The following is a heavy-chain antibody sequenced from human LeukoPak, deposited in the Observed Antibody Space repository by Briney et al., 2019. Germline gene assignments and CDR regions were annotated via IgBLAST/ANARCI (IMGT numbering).Heavy chain of an antibody. V-gene: IGHV3-9*01. CDR1: GFTFDDYA. CDR2: ITYSGKTF. Sequence: GGSLRLSCAGSGFTFDDYAMHWVRHVPAKGLEWVSGITYSGKTFGYADSVKGRFTISRDNAKKSLYLQMNSLRVEDTALYYCAKDIVVKGGLWDAFGSWGQGTMVTVSS. CDR3: AKDIVVKGGLWDAFGS. J-gene: IGHJ3*01. D-gene: IGHD1-26*01.